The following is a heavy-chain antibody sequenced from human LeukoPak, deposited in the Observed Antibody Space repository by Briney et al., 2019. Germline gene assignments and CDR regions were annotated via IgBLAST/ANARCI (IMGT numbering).Heavy chain of an antibody. CDR2: ISGSGGST. Sequence: GGSLRLSCAASGFTFSSYAMSWVREAPGKGLEWVSAISGSGGSTYYADSVKGRFTISRDNSKNTLYLQMNSLRAEDTAVYYCATGRPAGGYQFDYWGQGTLVTVSS. CDR3: ATGRPAGGYQFDY. D-gene: IGHD2-8*02. J-gene: IGHJ4*02. CDR1: GFTFSSYA. V-gene: IGHV3-23*01.